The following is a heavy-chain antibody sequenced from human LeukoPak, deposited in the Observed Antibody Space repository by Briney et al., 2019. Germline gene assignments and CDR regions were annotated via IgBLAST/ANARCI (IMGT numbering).Heavy chain of an antibody. Sequence: RGSPRLSCAASGFTFSTYWMNWVCQAPGKGLEWVAGISGDGSERDHVDSVRGRFTISRYNAKNSLYLQMNSLTAEDTAGYYCGREPDSWGQATVDADSS. CDR2: ISGDGSER. CDR1: GFTFSTYW. V-gene: IGHV3-7*04. CDR3: GREPDS. J-gene: IGHJ5*01.